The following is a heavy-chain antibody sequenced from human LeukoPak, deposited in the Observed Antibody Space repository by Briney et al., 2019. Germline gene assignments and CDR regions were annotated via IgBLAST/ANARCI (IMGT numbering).Heavy chain of an antibody. CDR2: IYYSGST. CDR1: GGSITTTTYF. CDR3: ARLHSASGPFDY. Sequence: SETLSLTCTVSGGSITTTTYFWAWIRQPPGKGLEWIGTIYYSGSTYYNASLRGRVTISVDTSNNQFSLKLSSVTAADTAVYYCARLHSASGPFDYWGQGTLVTVSS. D-gene: IGHD3-10*01. J-gene: IGHJ4*02. V-gene: IGHV4-39*01.